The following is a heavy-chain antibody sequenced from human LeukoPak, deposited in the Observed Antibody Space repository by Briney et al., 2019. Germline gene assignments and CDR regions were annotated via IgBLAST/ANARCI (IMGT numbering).Heavy chain of an antibody. D-gene: IGHD2-15*01. V-gene: IGHV3-48*01. CDR1: GFTISDYS. J-gene: IGHJ4*02. CDR3: ARAQTGASDIVVVVAATTFDY. Sequence: GGSLRLSCVASGFTISDYSMKWVRQAPGKGLEWISYISSSSSNIYYADSVKGRFTISRDNAKNSLYLQMNSLRAEDTAVYYCARAQTGASDIVVVVAATTFDYWGQGTLVTVSS. CDR2: ISSSSSNI.